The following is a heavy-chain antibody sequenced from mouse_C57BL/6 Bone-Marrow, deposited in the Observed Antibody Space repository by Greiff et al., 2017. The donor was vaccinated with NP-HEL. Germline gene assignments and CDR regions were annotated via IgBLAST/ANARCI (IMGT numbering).Heavy chain of an antibody. CDR1: GGRGREEG. CDR3: TRGAYDYDEYSFDY. D-gene: IGHD2-4*01. Sequence: EGKEEEGGGGGVQPGGSMKLSCAAAGGRGREEGREGEGEEREKGREGGGERRKKENNHATYYAESVKGRFTISRDDSKSRVYLQMNSLRAADTGTYYCTRGAYDYDEYSFDYWGQGTTLTVSS. V-gene: IGHV6-6*01. CDR2: RRKKENNHAT. J-gene: IGHJ2*01.